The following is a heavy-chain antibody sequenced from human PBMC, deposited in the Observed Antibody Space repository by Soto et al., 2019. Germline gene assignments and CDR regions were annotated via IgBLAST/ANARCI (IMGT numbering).Heavy chain of an antibody. CDR3: ARVGGSITGTSWFDP. Sequence: ETLSLTCTVSGCSVSICYWSWIRPPAGKGLEWIGRIYTSGSTNYNPSFKSRVTMSVDTSKNQFSLKLSSVTAADTAVYYCARVGGSITGTSWFDPWGQGTLVTVSS. V-gene: IGHV4-4*07. D-gene: IGHD1-7*01. CDR2: IYTSGST. CDR1: GCSVSICY. J-gene: IGHJ5*02.